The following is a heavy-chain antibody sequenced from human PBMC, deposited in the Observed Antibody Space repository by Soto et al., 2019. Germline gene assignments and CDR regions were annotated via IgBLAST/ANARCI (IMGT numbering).Heavy chain of an antibody. CDR2: VSTSSSYT. V-gene: IGHV3-11*03. Sequence: GGSLRVSCVASGFTFSDHYMTWIRQAPWKGLEWLSYVSTSSSYTNYADSVKGRFTISRDNAMNSLYLQMNSLRAEDTAVYYCARLRLTGYFDYWGQGTLVTVSS. CDR3: ARLRLTGYFDY. CDR1: GFTFSDHY. J-gene: IGHJ4*02.